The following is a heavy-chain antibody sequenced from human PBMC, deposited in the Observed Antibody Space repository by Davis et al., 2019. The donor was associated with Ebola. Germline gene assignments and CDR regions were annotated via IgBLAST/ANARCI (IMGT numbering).Heavy chain of an antibody. V-gene: IGHV3-30*01. CDR3: ASGVLETIDY. D-gene: IGHD3-10*01. Sequence: SMKGRFTLSRDNSKNTLYLQMNSLRAEDTAVYYCASGVLETIDYWGQGTLVTVSS. J-gene: IGHJ4*02.